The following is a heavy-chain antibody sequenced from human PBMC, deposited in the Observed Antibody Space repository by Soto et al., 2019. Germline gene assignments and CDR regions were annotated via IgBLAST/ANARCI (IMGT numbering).Heavy chain of an antibody. J-gene: IGHJ5*02. CDR3: ARGYDILTGFPWFDP. D-gene: IGHD3-9*01. CDR1: GGSISSGGYY. CDR2: IYYSGST. V-gene: IGHV4-31*03. Sequence: SETLSLTCTVSGGSISSGGYYWSWIRQHPGKGLEWIGYIYYSGSTYYNPSLKSRVTISVDTSKNQFSLKLSSVTAADTAVYYCARGYDILTGFPWFDPWGQGTLVTVSS.